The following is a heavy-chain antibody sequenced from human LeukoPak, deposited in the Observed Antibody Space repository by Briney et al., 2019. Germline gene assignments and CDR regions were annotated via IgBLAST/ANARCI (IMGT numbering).Heavy chain of an antibody. CDR3: ARGLGYCSGGSCYSGDLDY. Sequence: PSETLSLTCTVSGGSISSYYWSWIRQPPGKGLEWIGYIYYSGSTNYNPSLKSRVTISVDTSKNQFSLKLSFVTAADTAVYYCARGLGYCSGGSCYSGDLDYWGQGTLVTVSS. CDR1: GGSISSYY. CDR2: IYYSGST. V-gene: IGHV4-59*01. J-gene: IGHJ4*02. D-gene: IGHD2-15*01.